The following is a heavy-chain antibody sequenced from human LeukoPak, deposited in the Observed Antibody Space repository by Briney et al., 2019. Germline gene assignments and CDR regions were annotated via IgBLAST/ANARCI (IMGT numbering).Heavy chain of an antibody. V-gene: IGHV1-2*04. Sequence: ASVKVSCKASGYTFTGYYMHWVRQAPGQGLEWMGWINPNSGGTNYAQKFQGWVTVTRDTSISTAYMELSRLRSDDTAVYYCAREGGPYYDILTGLRYYYYGMDVWGQGTTVTVSS. D-gene: IGHD3-9*01. CDR3: AREGGPYYDILTGLRYYYYGMDV. CDR2: INPNSGGT. J-gene: IGHJ6*02. CDR1: GYTFTGYY.